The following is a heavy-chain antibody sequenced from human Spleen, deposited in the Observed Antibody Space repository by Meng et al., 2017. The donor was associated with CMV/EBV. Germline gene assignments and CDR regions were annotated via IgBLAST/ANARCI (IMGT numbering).Heavy chain of an antibody. CDR2: ISYDGDKK. CDR3: AKHLGIRYNFDY. V-gene: IGHV3-30*04. CDR1: GFTFSTYA. D-gene: IGHD1-14*01. Sequence: CAGSGFTFSTYAMHWVRQAPGKGLEWVAVISYDGDKKHYADSVKGRFTISRDNSKNTLYLQMNSLRVEDTAVYYCAKHLGIRYNFDYWGQGTLVTVSS. J-gene: IGHJ4*02.